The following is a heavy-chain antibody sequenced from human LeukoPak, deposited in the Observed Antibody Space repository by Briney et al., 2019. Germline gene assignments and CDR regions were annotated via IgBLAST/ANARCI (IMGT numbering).Heavy chain of an antibody. V-gene: IGHV1-69*04. J-gene: IGHJ3*02. CDR2: IIPILGIA. D-gene: IGHD2/OR15-2a*01. CDR1: GYTFTSYD. CDR3: ARDSLYGHFDI. Sequence: KXSCKASGYTFTSYDINWVRQATGQGLEWMGRIIPILGIANYAQKFQGRVTITADKSTSTAYMELSSLRSEDTAVYYCARDSLYGHFDIWGQGTMVTVSS.